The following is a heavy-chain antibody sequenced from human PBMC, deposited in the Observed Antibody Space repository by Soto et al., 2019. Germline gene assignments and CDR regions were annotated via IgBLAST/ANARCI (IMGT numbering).Heavy chain of an antibody. CDR1: GGSISSGGYY. Sequence: SETLSLTCTVSGGSISSGGYYWSWIRQHPGKGLEWIGYIYYSGSTYYNPSLKSRVTISVDTSKNQFSLKLSSVSAADTAVYYCARDRYYYGSGSYYNWFDPWGQGTLVTVSS. CDR3: ARDRYYYGSGSYYNWFDP. V-gene: IGHV4-31*03. J-gene: IGHJ5*02. CDR2: IYYSGST. D-gene: IGHD3-10*01.